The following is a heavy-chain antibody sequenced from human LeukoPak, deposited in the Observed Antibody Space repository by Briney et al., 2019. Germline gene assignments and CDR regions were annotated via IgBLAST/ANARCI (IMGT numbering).Heavy chain of an antibody. V-gene: IGHV4-31*11. Sequence: SQTLSLTCAVSGGSISSGGYYWSWIRQHPGKGLEWIGYIYYSGSTYYNPSLKSRVTISVDTSKNQFSLKLSSVTAADTAVYYCARDNRSIVDYWGQGTLVTVSS. CDR2: IYYSGST. CDR3: ARDNRSIVDY. D-gene: IGHD6-6*01. J-gene: IGHJ4*02. CDR1: GGSISSGGYY.